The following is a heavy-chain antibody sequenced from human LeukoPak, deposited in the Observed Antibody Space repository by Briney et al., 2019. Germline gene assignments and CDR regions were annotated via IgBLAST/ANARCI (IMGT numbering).Heavy chain of an antibody. Sequence: GGSLRLSCAASGFTFSSYSMNWVRQAPGKGLERVSSISSSSSYIYYADSVKGRFTISRDNSKNTLYLQMNSLRAEDTAVYYCARDPHIVVVPAARQYDAFDIWGQGTMVTVSS. CDR1: GFTFSSYS. J-gene: IGHJ3*02. CDR2: ISSSSSYI. CDR3: ARDPHIVVVPAARQYDAFDI. V-gene: IGHV3-21*01. D-gene: IGHD2-2*01.